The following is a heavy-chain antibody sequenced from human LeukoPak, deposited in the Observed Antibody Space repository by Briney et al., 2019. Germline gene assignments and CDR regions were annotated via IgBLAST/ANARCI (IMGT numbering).Heavy chain of an antibody. CDR3: ARGSGSPSFRFDY. CDR2: IYYSGST. J-gene: IGHJ4*02. Sequence: SETLSLTCTVSGGSISSYYRSWIRQPPGKGLEWIGYIYYSGSTNYNPSLKSRVTISVDTSKNQFSLKLSSVPAADTAVYYCARGSGSPSFRFDYWGQGTLVTVSS. D-gene: IGHD3-10*01. CDR1: GGSISSYY. V-gene: IGHV4-59*01.